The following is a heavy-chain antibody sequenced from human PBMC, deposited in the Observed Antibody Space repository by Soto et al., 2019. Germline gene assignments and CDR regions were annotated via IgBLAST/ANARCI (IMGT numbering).Heavy chain of an antibody. Sequence: GGSLRLSCAASGFTFSSYAMSWVRQAPGKGREGVSAFSGSGGSTYYTDSMKGRFTISRDNSKNPLYLQMNSLRAEDTAVYYCAKDQYCGGDCYSMAYYFDFWGQGTLLTVSS. J-gene: IGHJ4*02. CDR1: GFTFSSYA. CDR2: FSGSGGST. D-gene: IGHD2-21*02. CDR3: AKDQYCGGDCYSMAYYFDF. V-gene: IGHV3-23*01.